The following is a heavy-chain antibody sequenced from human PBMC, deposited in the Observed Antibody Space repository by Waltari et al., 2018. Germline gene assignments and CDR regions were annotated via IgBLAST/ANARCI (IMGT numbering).Heavy chain of an antibody. D-gene: IGHD3-22*01. CDR2: ISYNGRNI. J-gene: IGHJ6*02. V-gene: IGHV3-30*04. CDR1: DFIFSSSA. CDR3: ARDYCDRTNCHGMDV. Sequence: QVHLVESGGCVVPPGRSLRLSCAASDFIFSSSAMHWVRQAPGKGLERVAVISYNGRNIYYEDSVKGRFTISRDNSNKTLYLQMNSLRPEDTAVYYCARDYCDRTNCHGMDVWGQGTTVTVSS.